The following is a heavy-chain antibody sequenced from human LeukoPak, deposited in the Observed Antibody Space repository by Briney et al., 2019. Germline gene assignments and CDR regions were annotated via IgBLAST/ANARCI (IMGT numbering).Heavy chain of an antibody. Sequence: GGSPRLSCTASGFAFSNYAIHWVRQAPGKGLEWVAVISDDGNDAYYAGSVEGRFNISRDNFKSTVFLQMNGLRPEDTALYYCGPIDSWGQGTLVTVSS. CDR2: ISDDGNDA. CDR3: GPIDS. J-gene: IGHJ4*02. V-gene: IGHV3-30-3*01. CDR1: GFAFSNYA.